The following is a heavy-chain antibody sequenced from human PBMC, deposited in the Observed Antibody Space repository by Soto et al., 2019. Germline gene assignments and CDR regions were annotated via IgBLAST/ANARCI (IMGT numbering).Heavy chain of an antibody. V-gene: IGHV3-30*18. CDR3: AKAAKYEAIVVVVGCWVDS. Sequence: QVHLVESGGGVVQPGGSLRLSCAASGFTFRSYGIHWVRQAPGKGLEWVSVISYDGSNKYYGDSVKGRVTISRDNSKNTLYLQMNRLRAEATAVYYCAKAAKYEAIVVVVGCWVDSWGQGTLVTVSS. CDR1: GFTFRSYG. CDR2: ISYDGSNK. J-gene: IGHJ5*01. D-gene: IGHD2-15*01.